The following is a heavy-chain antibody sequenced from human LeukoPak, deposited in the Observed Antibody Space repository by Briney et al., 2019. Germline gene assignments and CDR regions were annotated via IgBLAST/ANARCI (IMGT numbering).Heavy chain of an antibody. J-gene: IGHJ4*02. CDR1: GYTFSDYY. CDR2: IKPNSGVT. CDR3: ARPSYCGGGCYYYFDY. V-gene: IGHV1-2*02. D-gene: IGHD2-21*02. Sequence: ASVKVSCKASGYTFSDYYIHWLRQAPGQGLECMGWIKPNSGVTNYARNFQGRITMTRDTSISTAFMELSSLRSDDTAVYYCARPSYCGGGCYYYFDYWGQGTLVTVSS.